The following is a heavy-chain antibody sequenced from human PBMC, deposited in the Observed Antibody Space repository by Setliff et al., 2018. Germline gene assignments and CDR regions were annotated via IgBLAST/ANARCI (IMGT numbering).Heavy chain of an antibody. V-gene: IGHV4-4*07. CDR2: IYVTEST. Sequence: ETLSLTCTVSGDSVSNYYWNWIRQPAGKGLEWIGRIYVTESTKYNPSLKSRVTLSIDTSKNQFSLKLSSVTAADAALYYCAASRAYTGAVEEWFLPKTFDFWGQGSPVTV. D-gene: IGHD3-10*01. J-gene: IGHJ4*02. CDR3: AASRAYTGAVEEWFLPKTFDF. CDR1: GDSVSNYY.